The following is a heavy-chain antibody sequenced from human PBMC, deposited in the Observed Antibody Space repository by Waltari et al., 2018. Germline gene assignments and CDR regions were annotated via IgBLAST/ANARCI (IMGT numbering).Heavy chain of an antibody. CDR1: GFTFDDYG. CDR2: INWNGGST. V-gene: IGHV3-20*04. J-gene: IGHJ6*03. CDR3: ARAYCSSTSCFRYYYYYMDV. D-gene: IGHD2-2*01. Sequence: EVQLVESGGGVVRPGGSLRLSCAASGFTFDDYGMSWVRQAPGKGLGWVSGINWNGGSTGYADSVKGRFTISRDNAKNSLYLQMNSLRAEDTALYYCARAYCSSTSCFRYYYYYMDVWGKGTTVTVSS.